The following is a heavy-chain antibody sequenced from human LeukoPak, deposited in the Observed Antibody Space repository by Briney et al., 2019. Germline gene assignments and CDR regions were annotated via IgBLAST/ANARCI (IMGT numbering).Heavy chain of an antibody. D-gene: IGHD6-6*01. CDR1: GLSLSNYW. J-gene: IGHJ3*02. CDR2: ISSSSSYI. CDR3: ARAGRSSSPRADAFDI. V-gene: IGHV3-21*01. Sequence: GGSLRLSCVGSGLSLSNYWMHWVRQVPGKGLEWVSSISSSSSYIYYADSVKGRFTISRDNAKNSLHLQMNSLRAEDTAVYYCARAGRSSSPRADAFDIWGQGTMVTVSS.